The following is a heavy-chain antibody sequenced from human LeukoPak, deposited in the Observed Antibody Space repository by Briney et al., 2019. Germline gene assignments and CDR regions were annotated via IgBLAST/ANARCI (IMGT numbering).Heavy chain of an antibody. CDR2: IRYDGSNK. J-gene: IGHJ3*02. D-gene: IGHD3-3*01. V-gene: IGHV3-30*02. Sequence: GGSLRLSCAASGFTFSSYGMHWVRQAPGKGLEWVAFIRYDGSNKYYADSVKGRFTISRDNSKNTLYLQMNSLRAEDTAVYYCAKNLWSHDAFDIWGQGTMVTVSS. CDR3: AKNLWSHDAFDI. CDR1: GFTFSSYG.